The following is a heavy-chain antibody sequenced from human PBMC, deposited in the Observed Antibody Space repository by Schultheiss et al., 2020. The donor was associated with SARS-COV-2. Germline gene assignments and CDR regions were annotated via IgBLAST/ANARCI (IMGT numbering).Heavy chain of an antibody. V-gene: IGHV3-23*01. Sequence: GGSLRLSCAASGFTFSNYAMSWVRQAPGKGLEWVATISGRTGAANYADSVEGRFTISRDNSENTLYLQINSLRAEDSAVYYCAKRSSWSSFDYWGQGTLVTVSS. D-gene: IGHD6-13*01. CDR1: GFTFSNYA. CDR3: AKRSSWSSFDY. J-gene: IGHJ4*02. CDR2: ISGRTGAA.